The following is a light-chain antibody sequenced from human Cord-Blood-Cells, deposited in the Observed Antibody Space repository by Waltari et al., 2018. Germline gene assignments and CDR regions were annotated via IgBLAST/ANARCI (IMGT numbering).Light chain of an antibody. CDR2: DAS. CDR3: QQRSNWMYT. J-gene: IGKJ2*01. Sequence: EIVLTQSPATLSLSPGARATLSCRASQSVSSYLDWYQQKPGQAPRLLIYDASNRDTGIPDRFSGSGSGTDFTLTISSLEPEDVAVYYCQQRSNWMYTFGQGTKLEIK. V-gene: IGKV3-11*01. CDR1: QSVSSY.